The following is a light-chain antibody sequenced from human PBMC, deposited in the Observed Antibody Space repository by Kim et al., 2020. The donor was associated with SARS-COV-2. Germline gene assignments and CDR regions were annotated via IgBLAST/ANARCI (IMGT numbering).Light chain of an antibody. J-gene: IGKJ1*01. V-gene: IGKV1-5*03. CDR1: QTISTW. Sequence: DIQMTQSPSTLSASVGERVTITCRASQTISTWLAWYQQKPGRTLQLLIYKASSLEVGVPSRFSGRGSGTEFTLTIDSLQPDDFATYYCQHHSSDSQTFGQGTKVDIK. CDR2: KAS. CDR3: QHHSSDSQT.